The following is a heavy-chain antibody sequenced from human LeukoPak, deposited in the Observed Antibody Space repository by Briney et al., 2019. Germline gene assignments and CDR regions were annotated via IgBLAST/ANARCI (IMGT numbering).Heavy chain of an antibody. Sequence: SETLSLTCTVSGGPISRSSYYWGWIRQPPGKGLEWIGNIYYSGSTYYNPSLRSRVTISVDTSKNQFSLKLNSVTATDTAVYYCARLNSYGPVGNFDYWGQGTLVTVSS. D-gene: IGHD5-18*01. CDR3: ARLNSYGPVGNFDY. CDR2: IYYSGST. J-gene: IGHJ4*02. V-gene: IGHV4-39*01. CDR1: GGPISRSSYY.